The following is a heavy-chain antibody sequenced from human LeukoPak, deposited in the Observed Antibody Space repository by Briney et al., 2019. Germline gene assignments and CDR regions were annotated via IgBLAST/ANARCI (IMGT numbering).Heavy chain of an antibody. J-gene: IGHJ4*02. V-gene: IGHV1-2*02. Sequence: GASVKVSCKASGYTFTGYYMHWVRQAPGQGLEWMGWINPNSGGTNYAQKFQGRVTMTRDTSISTAYMELSRRRSDDTAVYYCARLKYSGSYVDLDYWGQGTLVTVSS. CDR1: GYTFTGYY. CDR2: INPNSGGT. D-gene: IGHD1-26*01. CDR3: ARLKYSGSYVDLDY.